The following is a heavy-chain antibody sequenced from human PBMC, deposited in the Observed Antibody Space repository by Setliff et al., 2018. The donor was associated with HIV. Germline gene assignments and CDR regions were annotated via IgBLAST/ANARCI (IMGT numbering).Heavy chain of an antibody. CDR2: IYYSGIT. Sequence: PSETLSLTCTVSGASISSYYWTWIRQPPGKGLEWIGYIYYSGITNYNPSLKSRVTIPVDTSKNQFSLKVNSMTAADTAVYYCARHDYRDYGERSAFDIWGQGTMVTVSS. CDR1: GASISSYY. J-gene: IGHJ3*02. V-gene: IGHV4-59*08. CDR3: ARHDYRDYGERSAFDI. D-gene: IGHD4-17*01.